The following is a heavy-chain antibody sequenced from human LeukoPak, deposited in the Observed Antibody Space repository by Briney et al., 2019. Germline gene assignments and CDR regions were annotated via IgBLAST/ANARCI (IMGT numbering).Heavy chain of an antibody. J-gene: IGHJ4*02. D-gene: IGHD3-10*01. CDR1: GFTFSRYG. CDR2: IWEDGSNI. CDR3: ARDSRFGKLLIPYFDY. V-gene: IGHV3-33*01. Sequence: GTSLRLSCAASGFTFSRYGMHWVRQAPGKGLEWVAVIWEDGSNIYYADSVKGRFTISRDNAQNSLYLQMNSLRDEDTAVYYCARDSRFGKLLIPYFDYWGQGTLVTVSS.